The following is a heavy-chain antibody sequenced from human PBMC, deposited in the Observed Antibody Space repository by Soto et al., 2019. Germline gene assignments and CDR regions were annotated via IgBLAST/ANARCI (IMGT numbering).Heavy chain of an antibody. V-gene: IGHV6-1*01. Sequence: PSQTLSLTCVISGDTVSSGNAACNWIRQSPSSGLQWLGRTFFRSKWHTDYAVSLRGRVTITADTSKNQFSLQLESVTPEDTAVYYCAVTSNGDYRNYYGMDDWGQGITVTVSS. CDR1: GDTVSSGNAA. J-gene: IGHJ6*02. CDR3: AVTSNGDYRNYYGMDD. CDR2: TFFRSKWHT. D-gene: IGHD3-10*01.